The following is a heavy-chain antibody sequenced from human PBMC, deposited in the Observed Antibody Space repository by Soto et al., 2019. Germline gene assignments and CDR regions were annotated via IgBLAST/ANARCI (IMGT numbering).Heavy chain of an antibody. CDR1: GYTFTSYG. J-gene: IGHJ5*02. CDR2: ISAYNGNT. V-gene: IGHV1-18*01. D-gene: IGHD1-7*01. CDR3: ARVSAPVNWNYIVGWFDP. Sequence: ASVKVSCKASGYTFTSYGISWVRQAPGQGLEWMGWISAYNGNTNYAQKLQGRVTMTTDTSTSTAYMELRSLRSDDTAVYYCARVSAPVNWNYIVGWFDPWGQGTLVTVSS.